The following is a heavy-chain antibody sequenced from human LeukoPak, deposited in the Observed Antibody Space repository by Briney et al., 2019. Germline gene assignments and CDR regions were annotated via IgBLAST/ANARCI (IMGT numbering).Heavy chain of an antibody. CDR3: ARGVPSSYYDSSGYS. D-gene: IGHD3-22*01. CDR1: GGSISTYY. J-gene: IGHJ5*01. V-gene: IGHV4-59*08. CDR2: IYYSGST. Sequence: PSETLSLTCTVSGGSISTYYWSWIRQPPGKGLEWIGYIYYSGSTNYNPSLNNRVTMSVDTSKSQFSLQLSSVTAADTAVYYCARGVPSSYYDSSGYSWGHGTLVTVSS.